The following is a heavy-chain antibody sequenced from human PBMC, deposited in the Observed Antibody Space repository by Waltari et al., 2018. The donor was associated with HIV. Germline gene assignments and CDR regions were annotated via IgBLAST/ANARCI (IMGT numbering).Heavy chain of an antibody. J-gene: IGHJ6*02. V-gene: IGHV4-59*01. D-gene: IGHD1-26*01. CDR1: ESSITSYY. CDR3: ARDQVYSGNSPGRVGMDV. Sequence: QVQLQESGPGVVQPSETLSLTCTVSESSITSYYWSWIRQPPGRGLEWSGYISYSGSTTYTPSLKTRVTISRYTSTNQFSLRLTSVTAADTAVYYCARDQVYSGNSPGRVGMDVWGQGTTVTVSS. CDR2: ISYSGST.